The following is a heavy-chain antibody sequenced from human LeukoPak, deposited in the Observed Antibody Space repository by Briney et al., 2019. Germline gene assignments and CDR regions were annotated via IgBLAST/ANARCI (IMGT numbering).Heavy chain of an antibody. V-gene: IGHV1-2*02. CDR3: ARVSARRGYSYGSVWGY. D-gene: IGHD5-18*01. Sequence: ASVKVSRKASGYTFTGYYMHWVRQAPGQGLEWMGWINPNSGGTNYAQKFQGRVTMTRDTSISTAYMELSRLRSDDTAVYYCARVSARRGYSYGSVWGYWGQGTLVTVSS. J-gene: IGHJ4*02. CDR2: INPNSGGT. CDR1: GYTFTGYY.